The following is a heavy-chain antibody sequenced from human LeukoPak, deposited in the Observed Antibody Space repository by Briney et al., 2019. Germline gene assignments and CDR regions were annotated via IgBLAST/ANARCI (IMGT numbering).Heavy chain of an antibody. V-gene: IGHV1-3*01. J-gene: IGHJ4*02. Sequence: ASVTVSCKASGYTFTSYAMHWVRQAPGQRLEWMGWINAGNGNTKYSQKFQGRVTITRDTSASTAYMELNSLRSEDTAVYYCARDEYYYDSSGYYYAYYFDYWGQGTLVTVSS. D-gene: IGHD3-22*01. CDR1: GYTFTSYA. CDR2: INAGNGNT. CDR3: ARDEYYYDSSGYYYAYYFDY.